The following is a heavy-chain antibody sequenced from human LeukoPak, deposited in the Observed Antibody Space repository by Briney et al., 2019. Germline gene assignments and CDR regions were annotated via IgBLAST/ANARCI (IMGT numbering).Heavy chain of an antibody. CDR1: GGSFSGYY. J-gene: IGHJ4*02. V-gene: IGHV4-59*08. CDR3: AKHTGRATRRYSFDY. CDR2: IYYSGST. Sequence: SETLSLTCAVYGGSFSGYYWSWIRQPPGKGLEWIGYIYYSGSTNYNPSLKSRVTISVDTSKNQFSLKLSSVTAADTAVYYCAKHTGRATRRYSFDYWGRETLVTASS. D-gene: IGHD3-10*01.